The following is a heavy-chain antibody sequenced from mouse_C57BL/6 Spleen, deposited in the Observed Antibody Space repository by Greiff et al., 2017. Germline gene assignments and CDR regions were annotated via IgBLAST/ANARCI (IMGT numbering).Heavy chain of an antibody. V-gene: IGHV1-22*01. CDR3: ARWVLITTVLRAMDY. D-gene: IGHD1-1*01. J-gene: IGHJ4*01. CDR1: GYTFTDYN. CDR2: INPNNGGT. Sequence: EVQLQQSGPELVKPGASVKMSCKASGYTFTDYNMHWVKQSHGKSLEWIGYINPNNGGTSYNQKFKGKATLTVKKSSSTAYMELRSLTSEDSAVYYCARWVLITTVLRAMDYWGQGTSVPVSS.